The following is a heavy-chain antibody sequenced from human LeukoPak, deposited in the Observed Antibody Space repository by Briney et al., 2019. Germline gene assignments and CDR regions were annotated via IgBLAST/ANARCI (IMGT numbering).Heavy chain of an antibody. V-gene: IGHV4-39*01. J-gene: IGHJ6*03. D-gene: IGHD1-26*01. CDR2: IYYSGST. CDR3: ARLYDGSYRYYYYYMDV. Sequence: PSETLSLTCTISGGSISSSSYYWGWIRQPPGKGLEWIGSIYYSGSTYYNPSLKSRVTISVDTSKNQFSLKLSSVTAADTAVYYCARLYDGSYRYYYYYMDVWGKGTTVTVSS. CDR1: GGSISSSSYY.